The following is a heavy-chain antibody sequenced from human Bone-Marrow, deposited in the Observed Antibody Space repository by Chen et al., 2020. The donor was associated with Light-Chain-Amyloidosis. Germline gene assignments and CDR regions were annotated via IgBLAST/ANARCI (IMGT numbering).Heavy chain of an antibody. J-gene: IGHJ4*02. D-gene: IGHD3-10*01. CDR2: IYYSGST. V-gene: IGHV4-39*07. Sequence: QLQLQESGPGLVKPSETLSLTCTVSGGSISSSSYYWGWIRQPPGKGLEWIGSIYYSGSTYYNPSLKSRVTISVDTSKNQFSLKLSSVTAADTAVYYCARARLNMVRGVALYYFDYWGQGTLVTVSS. CDR1: GGSISSSSYY. CDR3: ARARLNMVRGVALYYFDY.